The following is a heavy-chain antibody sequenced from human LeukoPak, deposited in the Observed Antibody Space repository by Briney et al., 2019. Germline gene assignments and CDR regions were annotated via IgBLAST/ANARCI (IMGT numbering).Heavy chain of an antibody. J-gene: IGHJ4*02. CDR1: GGTFSSYA. CDR3: ASRLTEMGFDY. CDR2: IIPILGIA. Sequence: ASVKVSCKASGGTFSSYAISWVRQAPGQGLEWMGRIIPILGIANYAQKFQGRVTITADKSTSTAYMELSSLRSEDTAVYYCASRLTEMGFDYWGQGTLVTVSS. V-gene: IGHV1-69*04. D-gene: IGHD5-24*01.